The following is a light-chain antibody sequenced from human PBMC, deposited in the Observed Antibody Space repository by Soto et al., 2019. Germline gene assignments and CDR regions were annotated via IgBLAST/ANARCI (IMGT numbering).Light chain of an antibody. CDR1: QSISSW. V-gene: IGKV1-5*01. Sequence: IQMTHSPSTLSASVGDRVTITCRASQSISSWLAWYQQKPGKAPKLLIYDASSLESGVPSRFSGRGSGTEFTLTISSLQPDDFATYYCQQYNSYWKFGQGTKVDIK. CDR3: QQYNSYWK. CDR2: DAS. J-gene: IGKJ1*01.